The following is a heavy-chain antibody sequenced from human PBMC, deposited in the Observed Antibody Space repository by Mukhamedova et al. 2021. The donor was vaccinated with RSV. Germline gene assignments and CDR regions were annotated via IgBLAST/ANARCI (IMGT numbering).Heavy chain of an antibody. V-gene: IGHV4-59*01. CDR3: ARAFRDCSSTSCYGFYYYMDV. J-gene: IGHJ6*03. D-gene: IGHD2-2*01. Sequence: GSTNYNPSLKSRVTISVDTSKNQFSLKLSSVTAADTAVYYCARAFRDCSSTSCYGFYYYMDVWGQGTTVTVSS. CDR2: GST.